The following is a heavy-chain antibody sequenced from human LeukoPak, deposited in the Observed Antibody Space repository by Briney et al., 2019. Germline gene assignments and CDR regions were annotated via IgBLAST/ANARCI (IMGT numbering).Heavy chain of an antibody. Sequence: GGSLRLSCAASGFDFSDRSMNWVRQAPGKGLEWVSSISSSDNYLYYADSVKGRFTISRDNAKNSLYLQMNSLRAGDTAVYYCARTRIAAAGITFDFWGQGTLVTVSS. D-gene: IGHD6-13*01. CDR2: ISSSDNYL. CDR3: ARTRIAAAGITFDF. CDR1: GFDFSDRS. J-gene: IGHJ4*02. V-gene: IGHV3-21*01.